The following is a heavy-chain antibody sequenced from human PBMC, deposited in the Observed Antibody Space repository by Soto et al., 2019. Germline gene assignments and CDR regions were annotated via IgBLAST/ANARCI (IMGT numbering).Heavy chain of an antibody. V-gene: IGHV3-7*01. CDR1: GFNVMSYW. CDR3: ARDSRVDEPDYFDN. D-gene: IGHD3-3*01. Sequence: GSLRLSCAVSGFNVMSYWMSWVRQAPGKGLEWVASIKDDGSEIYYLQSVRGRFTISRDTSQNIVFLQMNGLTADDTALYYCARDSRVDEPDYFDNWGQGTLVTVSS. CDR2: IKDDGSEI. J-gene: IGHJ4*02.